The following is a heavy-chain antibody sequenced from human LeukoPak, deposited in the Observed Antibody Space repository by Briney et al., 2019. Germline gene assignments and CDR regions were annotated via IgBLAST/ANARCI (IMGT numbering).Heavy chain of an antibody. V-gene: IGHV1-18*01. J-gene: IGHJ6*03. Sequence: ASVKVSCKASGYTFTSYGIGWVRQAPGQGLEWMGWISAYNGNTNYAQKLQGRVTMTTDTSTSTAYMELRSLRSDDTAVYYCARTSILTNYYYYMDVWGKGTTVTVSS. D-gene: IGHD4/OR15-4a*01. CDR3: ARTSILTNYYYYMDV. CDR1: GYTFTSYG. CDR2: ISAYNGNT.